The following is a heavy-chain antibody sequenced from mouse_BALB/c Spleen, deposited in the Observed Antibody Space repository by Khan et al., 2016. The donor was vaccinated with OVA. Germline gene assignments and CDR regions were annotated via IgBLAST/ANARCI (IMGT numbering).Heavy chain of an antibody. J-gene: IGHJ2*01. CDR3: TRDRMDY. CDR1: GYTFTSYW. Sequence: LEESGAELAKPGASVKMSCKASGYTFTSYWMHWVQQRPGQGLEWIGCINPTSGYTEYTEKFKDQATLSADISSSTAYLQLTSLTSEDSAVYYCTRDRMDYWGQGTTLTVSS. CDR2: INPTSGYT. V-gene: IGHV1-7*01.